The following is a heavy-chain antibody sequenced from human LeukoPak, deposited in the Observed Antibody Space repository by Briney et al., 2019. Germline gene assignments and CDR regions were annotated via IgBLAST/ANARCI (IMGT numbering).Heavy chain of an antibody. CDR3: TRGSGRFEY. D-gene: IGHD2-15*01. V-gene: IGHV3-49*04. Sequence: GRSLRLSCTASGFTFGNFPITWVRQAPGKGLEWVGYIRAKDYGGTTEYAAAVKGRFTISRDDSKAIAYLQMSSLQTEDTGVYYCTRGSGRFEYWGQGTLVTVSS. J-gene: IGHJ4*02. CDR2: IRAKDYGGTT. CDR1: GFTFGNFP.